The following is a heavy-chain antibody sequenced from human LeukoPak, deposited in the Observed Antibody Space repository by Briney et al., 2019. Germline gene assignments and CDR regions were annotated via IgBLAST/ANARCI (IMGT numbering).Heavy chain of an antibody. Sequence: ASVKVSCKASGYTFTAYYMHWVRQAPGQGLEWVGWINSGSGDTNYAQRFQGRVTVTRDTSISTTYMEVYNLKSDDTAVYYCVREARAAAVYWGQGTLVTVSS. J-gene: IGHJ4*02. CDR3: VREARAAAVY. CDR1: GYTFTAYY. V-gene: IGHV1-2*02. CDR2: INSGSGDT. D-gene: IGHD2-15*01.